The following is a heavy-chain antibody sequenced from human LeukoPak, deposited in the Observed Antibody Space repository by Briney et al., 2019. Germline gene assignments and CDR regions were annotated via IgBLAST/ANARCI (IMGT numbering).Heavy chain of an antibody. D-gene: IGHD1-26*01. J-gene: IGHJ3*02. CDR1: GYTFTNYA. Sequence: ASVKVSCKASGYTFTNYAMNWVRQAPGQGLEWMGWINTNTGNPTYAQGFTGRFVFSLDTSVSTAYLQISSLKAEDTAVYYCARYIVSYPHDAFDIWGQGTMVTVSS. V-gene: IGHV7-4-1*02. CDR3: ARYIVSYPHDAFDI. CDR2: INTNTGNP.